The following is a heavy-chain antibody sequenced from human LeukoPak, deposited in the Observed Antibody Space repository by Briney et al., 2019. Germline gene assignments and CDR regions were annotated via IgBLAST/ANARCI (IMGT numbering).Heavy chain of an antibody. D-gene: IGHD3-22*01. CDR1: GFTFSSYW. CDR2: IKQDGSEK. CDR3: ARGYPAHYYYDSSGSNDY. Sequence: GGSLRLSCAASGFTFSSYWMSWVRQAPGKGLEWVANIKQDGSEKYYVDSVKGRFTISRDNAKNSLYLQMNSLRAEDTAVYYCARGYPAHYYYDSSGSNDYWGQGTLVTVSS. J-gene: IGHJ4*02. V-gene: IGHV3-7*01.